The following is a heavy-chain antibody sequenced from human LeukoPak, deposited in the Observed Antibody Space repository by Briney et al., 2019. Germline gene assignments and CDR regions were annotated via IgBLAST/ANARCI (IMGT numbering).Heavy chain of an antibody. V-gene: IGHV3-66*01. D-gene: IGHD6-6*01. CDR1: GFTVRTNY. J-gene: IGHJ4*02. Sequence: GGSLRLSCAASGFTVRTNYMSRVRQAPGKGLEWVSIIYSGGSTYYADSVKGRFTISRDNSKNTMFLQMDSLRGEDTGIYYCARVKEARHCDYWGQGTLVTVSS. CDR3: ARVKEARHCDY. CDR2: IYSGGST.